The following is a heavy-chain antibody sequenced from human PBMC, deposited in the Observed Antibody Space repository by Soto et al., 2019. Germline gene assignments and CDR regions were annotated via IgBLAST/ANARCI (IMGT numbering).Heavy chain of an antibody. D-gene: IGHD3-10*01. CDR3: ARVTLRPEDRNWFDP. Sequence: QVQLQESGPGLVKPSQTLSLTCTVSGGSISSGGYYWSWIRQHPGKGLEWIGYIYYSGSTYYNPSLKSRVTLSVDTSKNQFSLKLSSVTAADTAVYYCARVTLRPEDRNWFDPWGQGTLVTVSS. V-gene: IGHV4-31*03. CDR1: GGSISSGGYY. CDR2: IYYSGST. J-gene: IGHJ5*02.